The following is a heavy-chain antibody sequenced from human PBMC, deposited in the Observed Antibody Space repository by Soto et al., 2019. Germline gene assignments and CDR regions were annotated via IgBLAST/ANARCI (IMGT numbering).Heavy chain of an antibody. Sequence: EVQLLESGGGLVQPGGSLRLSCAASGFTFSTYAMSWVRQAPGKGLEWVSVISASGGSTFYADSVKGRFTVSRDNSRNTLYLQVISLRVEDTAVYYCATDLRTSTNYNYGMDVWGQGNTVTVSS. CDR3: ATDLRTSTNYNYGMDV. CDR2: ISASGGST. CDR1: GFTFSTYA. J-gene: IGHJ6*02. V-gene: IGHV3-23*01.